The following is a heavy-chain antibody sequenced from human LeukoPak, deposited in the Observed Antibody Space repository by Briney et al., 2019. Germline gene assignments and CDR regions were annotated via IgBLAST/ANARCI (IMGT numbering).Heavy chain of an antibody. D-gene: IGHD3-10*01. J-gene: IGHJ4*02. Sequence: SETLSLTCTVSGGSISSYYWSWIRQPPGKGLEWIGYIYYSGSTNYNPSLKSRVTISVDTSKNQFSLKLSSVTAADTAVYYCARIYGSGSYDYWGQGTLVTVSS. CDR2: IYYSGST. CDR3: ARIYGSGSYDY. V-gene: IGHV4-59*01. CDR1: GGSISSYY.